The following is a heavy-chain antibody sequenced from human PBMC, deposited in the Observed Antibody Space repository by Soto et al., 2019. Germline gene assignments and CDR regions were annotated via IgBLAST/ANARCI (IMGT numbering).Heavy chain of an antibody. CDR3: AKDRVPDGRWNFDY. CDR1: GFTASSNY. J-gene: IGHJ4*02. D-gene: IGHD1-1*01. V-gene: IGHV3-66*01. CDR2: IYPDGST. Sequence: GGSLRLSCAASGFTASSNYMSWVRQAPGKGLEWVSVIYPDGSTYYADSVKGRFSIFRDNSGYTLFLQMNSLRADDAAAYYCAKDRVPDGRWNFDYWGLGTLVTVSS.